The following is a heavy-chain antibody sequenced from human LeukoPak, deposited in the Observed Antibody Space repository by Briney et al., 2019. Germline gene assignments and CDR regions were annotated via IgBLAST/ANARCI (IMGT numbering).Heavy chain of an antibody. D-gene: IGHD2/OR15-2a*01. CDR3: TTDVN. CDR1: AFPFTNAW. J-gene: IGHJ4*02. CDR2: IKSKTDGGTT. Sequence: GGSLRLSCAASAFPFTNAWLSWVRQAPGKGLEWIGRIKSKTDGGTTDYAAPVKGRFNISRDDSKNTLYLQMNSLKTEDTALYYCTTDVNWGQGTLVTVSS. V-gene: IGHV3-15*01.